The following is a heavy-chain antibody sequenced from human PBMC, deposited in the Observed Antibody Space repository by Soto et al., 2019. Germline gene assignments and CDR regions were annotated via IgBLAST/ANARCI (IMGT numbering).Heavy chain of an antibody. V-gene: IGHV5-51*01. J-gene: IGHJ3*02. CDR1: GESFTTYW. CDR3: ARHYDSSGYSSTPRPRSAFDR. D-gene: IGHD3-22*01. CDR2: IYPGDSDT. Sequence: GEALKISCAACGESFTTYWRGCVRQMTGKGLEWMGIIYPGDSDTRYSPSFQGQVTISADKSISTAYLQWSSLKASDTAMYYCARHYDSSGYSSTPRPRSAFDRWVQGTMVTVS.